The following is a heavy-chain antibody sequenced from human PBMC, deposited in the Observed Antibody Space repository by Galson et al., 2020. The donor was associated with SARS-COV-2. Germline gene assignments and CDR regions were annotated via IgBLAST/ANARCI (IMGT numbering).Heavy chain of an antibody. CDR2: IAINGDYI. J-gene: IGHJ4*02. CDR1: GFTFRNSY. V-gene: IGHV3-23*01. Sequence: GESLKISCAASGFTFRNSYMMWVRQAPEKGLEWVSTIAINGDYIKYADSVRGRFTLSRDDSKSTLYLQMNSLRAEDTAMYYCAKLRDHYLDYWGQGTLVTVSS. CDR3: AKLRDHYLDY.